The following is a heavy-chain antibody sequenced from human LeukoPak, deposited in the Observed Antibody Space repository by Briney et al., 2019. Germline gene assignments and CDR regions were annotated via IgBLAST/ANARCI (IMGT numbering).Heavy chain of an antibody. CDR3: ARGYSSSWYVVRYYYYYYMDV. CDR2: IYTAGST. V-gene: IGHV4-61*02. CDR1: GDSISRGSYF. Sequence: SQTLSLTCAVSGDSISRGSYFWSWIRQPAGKGLEWIGRIYTAGSTTYNPSLKSRISISMDTSKNQFSLKLSSVTAADTAVYYCARGYSSSWYVVRYYYYYYMDVWGKGTTVNVSS. D-gene: IGHD6-13*01. J-gene: IGHJ6*03.